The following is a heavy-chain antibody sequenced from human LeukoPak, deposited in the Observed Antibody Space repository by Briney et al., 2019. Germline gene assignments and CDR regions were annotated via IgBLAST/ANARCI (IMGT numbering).Heavy chain of an antibody. J-gene: IGHJ5*02. V-gene: IGHV4-34*01. D-gene: IGHD2-21*01. CDR1: GGSFSDYY. CDR3: ATMWSGAFDP. CDR2: INHSGST. Sequence: SETLSLTCAVYGGSFSDYYWSWIRQPPGKGLEWIGEINHSGSTNYNPSLKSRVTISVDTSENQFSLRLSSVTAADTAVYYCATMWSGAFDPWGQGTLVTVSS.